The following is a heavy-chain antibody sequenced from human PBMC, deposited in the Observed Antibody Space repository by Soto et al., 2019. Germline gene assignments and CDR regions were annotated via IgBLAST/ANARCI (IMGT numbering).Heavy chain of an antibody. CDR3: AKGLTMIVAPEFAP. Sequence: GGSLRLSCAASGISTSSYWMGWVRQAPGRGLEWVASIKNDGSEKYYMDSLKGRFTISRDNSKNTLYLQMNSLRAEDTAVYYCAKGLTMIVAPEFAPWGQGTLVTVSS. J-gene: IGHJ5*02. CDR2: IKNDGSEK. CDR1: GISTSSYW. D-gene: IGHD3-22*01. V-gene: IGHV3-7*03.